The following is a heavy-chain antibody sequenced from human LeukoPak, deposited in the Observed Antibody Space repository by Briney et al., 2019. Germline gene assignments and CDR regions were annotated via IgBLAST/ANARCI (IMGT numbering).Heavy chain of an antibody. Sequence: SETLSLTCSVSGYSIRSGYYWGWIRQAPGKGLEWIASMYHDGRANYNPSLKSRVTISVDTSKNQFSLKLSSVTAADTAVYYCARTTEDCNSASCYQYCFDPWGQGTLVTVSS. V-gene: IGHV4-38-2*02. J-gene: IGHJ5*02. CDR1: GYSIRSGYY. CDR2: MYHDGRA. D-gene: IGHD2-2*01. CDR3: ARTTEDCNSASCYQYCFDP.